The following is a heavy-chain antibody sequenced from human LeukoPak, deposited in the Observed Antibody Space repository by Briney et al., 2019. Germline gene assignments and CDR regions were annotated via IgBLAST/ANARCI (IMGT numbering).Heavy chain of an antibody. CDR1: GFTFSSYG. D-gene: IGHD1-1*01. V-gene: IGHV3-30*02. CDR3: AKEYGYDYNYYYSMDV. J-gene: IGHJ6*03. CDR2: IRYDGSNK. Sequence: GGSLRLSCAASGFTFSSYGIHLVRQAPGKGLEWVAFIRYDGSNKYHADSVKGRFTISRDNSKNTVYLQMNSLRAEDTAVYFCAKEYGYDYNYYYSMDVWGKGTTVTISS.